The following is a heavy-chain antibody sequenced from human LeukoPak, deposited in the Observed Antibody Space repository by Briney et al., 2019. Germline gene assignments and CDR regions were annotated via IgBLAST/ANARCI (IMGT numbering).Heavy chain of an antibody. CDR1: GFTVSSNY. J-gene: IGHJ4*02. V-gene: IGHV3-53*01. CDR3: AREGFWSGYYHFDY. CDR2: IYSGGST. D-gene: IGHD3-3*01. Sequence: GGSLRLSCAASGFTVSSNYMSWVRQAPGKGLERVSVIYSGGSTYYADSVKGRFTIARDNSKNTLYLQVNSLRAEDTAVYYCAREGFWSGYYHFDYWGQGTLVTVSS.